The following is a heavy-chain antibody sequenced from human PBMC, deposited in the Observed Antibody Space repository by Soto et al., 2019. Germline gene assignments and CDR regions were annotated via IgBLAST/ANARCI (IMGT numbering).Heavy chain of an antibody. Sequence: QVQLQESGPGLVKPSGTLSLTCTVSGAFINRNNWWSWVRQAPGKGLEWIGEIYHSGSTNYNPSLKSRVTISVDKSKNQFSLKLRSVTAADTAVYYCARSITFDWLFFDYWGQGTLVTVSS. CDR2: IYHSGST. CDR1: GAFINRNNW. CDR3: ARSITFDWLFFDY. J-gene: IGHJ4*02. V-gene: IGHV4-4*02. D-gene: IGHD3-9*01.